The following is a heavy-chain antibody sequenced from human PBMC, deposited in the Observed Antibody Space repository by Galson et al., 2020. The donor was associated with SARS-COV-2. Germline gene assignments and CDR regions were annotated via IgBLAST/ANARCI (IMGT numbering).Heavy chain of an antibody. Sequence: SVKVSCKASGGTFSSYAISWVRQAPGQGLEWMGGIIPIFGTANYAQKFQGRVTITADESTSTAYMELSSLRSEDTAVYYCATGDSSGYYYAGYWGQGTLVTVSS. CDR3: ATGDSSGYYYAGY. CDR1: GGTFSSYA. V-gene: IGHV1-69*13. J-gene: IGHJ4*02. CDR2: IIPIFGTA. D-gene: IGHD3-22*01.